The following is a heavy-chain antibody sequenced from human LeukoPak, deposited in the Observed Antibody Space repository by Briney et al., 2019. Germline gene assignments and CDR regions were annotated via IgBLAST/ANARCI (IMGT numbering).Heavy chain of an antibody. CDR2: ISYDGSNK. CDR1: GFTFSDYA. CDR3: AKDTAGTAPFDY. Sequence: PGGSLRLSCEASGFTFSDYAMSWVRQAPGKGLEWVAVISYDGSNKYYADSVKGRFTISRDNSKNTLYLQMNSLRAEDTAVYYCAKDTAGTAPFDYWGQGTLVTVSS. D-gene: IGHD1-1*01. V-gene: IGHV3-30*18. J-gene: IGHJ4*02.